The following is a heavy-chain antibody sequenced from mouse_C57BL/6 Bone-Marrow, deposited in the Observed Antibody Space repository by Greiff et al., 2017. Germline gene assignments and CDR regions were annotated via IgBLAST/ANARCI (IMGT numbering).Heavy chain of an antibody. CDR1: GYTFTSYG. CDR2: IYPRSGNT. Sequence: VQLQQSGAELARPGASVKLSCKASGYTFTSYGISWVKQRTGQGLEWIGEIYPRSGNTYYNEKFKGKATLTADKSSRTAYMELRSLTSEDSAVYFWARPPNWEYAMDYWGQGTSVTVSS. J-gene: IGHJ4*01. V-gene: IGHV1-81*01. CDR3: ARPPNWEYAMDY. D-gene: IGHD4-1*01.